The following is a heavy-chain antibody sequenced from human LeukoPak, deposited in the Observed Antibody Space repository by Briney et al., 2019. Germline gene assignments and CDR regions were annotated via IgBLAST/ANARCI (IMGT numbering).Heavy chain of an antibody. D-gene: IGHD6-13*01. V-gene: IGHV4-34*01. J-gene: IGHJ4*02. CDR3: ARGLPWYAPPHFDY. Sequence: SETLSLTCAVYGGSFSGYYWSWIRQPPGKGLEWIGEINHSGSTNYNPSLKSRVTISVDTSKNQFSLKLSSVTAADTAVYYCARGLPWYAPPHFDYWGQGTLVTVSS. CDR2: INHSGST. CDR1: GGSFSGYY.